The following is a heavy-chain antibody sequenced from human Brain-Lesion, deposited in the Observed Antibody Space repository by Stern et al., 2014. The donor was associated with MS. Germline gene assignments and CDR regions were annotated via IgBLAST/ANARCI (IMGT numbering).Heavy chain of an antibody. CDR2: INRDGSDT. D-gene: IGHD3-16*01. V-gene: IGHV3-74*01. CDR1: GFNFRGDW. J-gene: IGHJ4*02. CDR3: ARGVGDY. Sequence: EVKLVQSGGGLVQPGGSLRLSCAASGFNFRGDWMPWVRQFPEKGLFWVSQINRDGSDTSYADSVKGRFSISRDNIRNMLYLRMTSLRAEDTAVYYCARGVGDYWGQGARVTVSS.